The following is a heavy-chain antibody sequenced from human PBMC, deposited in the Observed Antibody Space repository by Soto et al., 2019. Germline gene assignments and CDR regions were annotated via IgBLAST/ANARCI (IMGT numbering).Heavy chain of an antibody. CDR3: ARRGFGELYLYYFDY. CDR2: INHSGST. CDR1: GGSFSGYY. J-gene: IGHJ4*02. V-gene: IGHV4-34*01. Sequence: ETLSLTCAVYGGSFSGYYWSWIRQPPGKGLEWIGEINHSGSTNYNPSLKSRVTISVDTSKNQFSLKLSSVTAADTAVYYCARRGFGELYLYYFDYWGQGTLVTVSS. D-gene: IGHD3-10*01.